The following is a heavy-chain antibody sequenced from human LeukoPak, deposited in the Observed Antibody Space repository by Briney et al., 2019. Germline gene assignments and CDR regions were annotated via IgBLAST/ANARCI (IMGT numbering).Heavy chain of an antibody. CDR1: GFSFSSFA. J-gene: IGHJ4*02. D-gene: IGHD1-1*01. V-gene: IGHV3-23*01. CDR2: IRSNGATA. Sequence: GGSLRLSCAASGFSFSSFAMAWVRQAPGKGLEWVSTIRSNGATAYNADSVKGRFTISRDNSKNTVYLQMNSLRVEDTAIYYCARGQEFDDGVFDSWGQGTLVTVSS. CDR3: ARGQEFDDGVFDS.